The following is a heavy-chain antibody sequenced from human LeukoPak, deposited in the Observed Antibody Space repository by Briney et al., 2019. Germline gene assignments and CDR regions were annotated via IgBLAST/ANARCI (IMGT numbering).Heavy chain of an antibody. CDR2: IYSSGTT. CDR1: GGSITGSH. Sequence: PSETLSLTCTVSGGSITGSHWSWLRQSAGKGLEWIGRIYSSGTTNYNPSLKSRVTISIDTSENQFSLKLSPVTAADTAVYYCARLPGTNWMGEYYFDYWGQGTLVTVSS. J-gene: IGHJ4*02. D-gene: IGHD3-16*01. V-gene: IGHV4-4*07. CDR3: ARLPGTNWMGEYYFDY.